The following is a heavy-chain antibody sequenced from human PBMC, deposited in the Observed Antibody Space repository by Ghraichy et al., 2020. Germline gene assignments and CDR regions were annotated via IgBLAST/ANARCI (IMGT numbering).Heavy chain of an antibody. CDR1: GGSFSDYY. D-gene: IGHD3-22*01. J-gene: IGHJ4*02. CDR2: INHSGHT. CDR3: AGNDNSGYYGDDS. V-gene: IGHV4-34*01. Sequence: ETLSLTCAVYGGSFSDYYWSWVRQPPGKGLEWIGEINHSGHTNYNPSLMSRVTISVDTSKKQFSLRLSSVTAADTAVYYCAGNDNSGYYGDDSWGQGILVTVSS.